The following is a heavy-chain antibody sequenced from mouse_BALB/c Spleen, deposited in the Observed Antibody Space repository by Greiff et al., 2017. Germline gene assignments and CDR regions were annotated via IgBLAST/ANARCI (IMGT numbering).Heavy chain of an antibody. D-gene: IGHD1-1*01. V-gene: IGHV1-69*02. J-gene: IGHJ1*01. CDR2: IDPSDSET. Sequence: QVQLQQPGAELVKPGAPVKLSCKASGYTFTSYWMNWVKQRPGRGLEWIGRIDPSDSETHYNQKFKDKATLTVDKSSSTAYIQLSSLTSEDSAVYYCARTRERSYFDVWGAGTTVTVSS. CDR3: ARTRERSYFDV. CDR1: GYTFTSYW.